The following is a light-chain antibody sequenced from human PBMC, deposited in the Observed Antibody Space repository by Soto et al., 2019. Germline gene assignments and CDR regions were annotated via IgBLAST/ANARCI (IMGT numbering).Light chain of an antibody. V-gene: IGKV1-5*03. CDR2: QAS. CDR3: QQHNTYSRT. CDR1: QSISGW. J-gene: IGKJ1*01. Sequence: DIQMTQSPPTLSASVGDRVTITCRASQSISGWLAWYQQKPGKAPNLLIYQASTLESGVPPRFSGSGSGTEFTLTISSLQPDDFATYHCQQHNTYSRTFGQGTKVDIK.